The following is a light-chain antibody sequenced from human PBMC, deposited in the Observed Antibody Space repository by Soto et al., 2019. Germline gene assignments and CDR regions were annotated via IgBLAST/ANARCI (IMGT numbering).Light chain of an antibody. Sequence: EIVLTQSPATLSLSPGERATLSCRASQSVSSYLAGYQQRPGQAPRLLIYDASNRAAGIPARFSGSGSGTDFTLTIISLEPEDFAGYYCQQRSTWPPITFGQGTRLEI. CDR1: QSVSSY. V-gene: IGKV3-11*01. J-gene: IGKJ5*01. CDR3: QQRSTWPPIT. CDR2: DAS.